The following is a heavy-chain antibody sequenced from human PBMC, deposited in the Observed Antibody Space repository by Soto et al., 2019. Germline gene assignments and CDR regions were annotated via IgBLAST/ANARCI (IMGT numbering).Heavy chain of an antibody. CDR3: ARVSYCSSTSCYFDYYYYMDV. CDR1: GFTFSSYG. D-gene: IGHD2-2*01. CDR2: IWYDGSNK. J-gene: IGHJ6*03. V-gene: IGHV3-33*01. Sequence: GGSLRLSCAASGFTFSSYGMHWVRQAPGKGLEWVAVIWYDGSNKYYADSVKGRFTISRDNSKNTLYLQMNSLRAEDTAVYYCARVSYCSSTSCYFDYYYYMDVWGKGTTVTVSS.